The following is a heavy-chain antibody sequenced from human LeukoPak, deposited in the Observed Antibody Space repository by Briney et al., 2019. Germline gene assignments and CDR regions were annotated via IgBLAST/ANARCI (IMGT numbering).Heavy chain of an antibody. CDR3: ASSSGYDYYYYYYMDV. CDR2: INPNSGGT. Sequence: GSVKVSCKASGYTFTGYYMHWVRQAPGQGLEWMGWINPNSGGTNYAQKFQGRVTMTRDTSISTAYMELSRLRSDDTAVYYCASSSGYDYYYYYYMDVWGKGTTVTVSS. J-gene: IGHJ6*03. CDR1: GYTFTGYY. V-gene: IGHV1-2*02. D-gene: IGHD5-12*01.